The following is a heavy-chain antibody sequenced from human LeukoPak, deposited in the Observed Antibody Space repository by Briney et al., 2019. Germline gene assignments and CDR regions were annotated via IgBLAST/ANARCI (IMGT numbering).Heavy chain of an antibody. CDR2: IYHSGSS. J-gene: IGHJ4*02. CDR1: GGSISSGGYS. Sequence: SETLSLTCTVSGGSISSGGYSWSWIRQSPGKGLEWIGYIYHSGSSYYNPSLKSRVTISVDTSKNQFSLKLSSVTAADTAVYYCARAYCSSTSCYTGRSPIDYWGQGTLVTVSS. CDR3: ARAYCSSTSCYTGRSPIDY. V-gene: IGHV4-30-2*06. D-gene: IGHD2-2*02.